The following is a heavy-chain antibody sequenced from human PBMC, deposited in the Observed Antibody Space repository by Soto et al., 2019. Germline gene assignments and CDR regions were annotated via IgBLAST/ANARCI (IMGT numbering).Heavy chain of an antibody. Sequence: QLQLVEPGGGVVQPGRSLRLSCAASGFTFSNYDMHWVRQAPGKGLEWVAGISYDGTKTYYADSVTGRFTVSRDNSKNTLYLQMNSLGVEDTAVCYCARVTGDRYYFYYMDVWGKGTPVTGSS. CDR2: ISYDGTKT. CDR1: GFTFSNYD. CDR3: ARVTGDRYYFYYMDV. D-gene: IGHD7-27*01. J-gene: IGHJ6*03. V-gene: IGHV3-33*05.